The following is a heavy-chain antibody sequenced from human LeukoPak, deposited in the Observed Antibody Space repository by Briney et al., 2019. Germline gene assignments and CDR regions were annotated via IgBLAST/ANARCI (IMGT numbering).Heavy chain of an antibody. CDR3: ARLFDSSVGDYDSSLTIDY. V-gene: IGHV4-38-2*02. CDR2: IYHSGST. J-gene: IGHJ4*02. CDR1: GYSISSGYY. Sequence: PSETLSLTCTVSGYSISSGYYWGWIRQPPGKGLEWIGNIYHSGSTYYNPSLKSRVTISVDTSKNQFSLKLSSVTAADTAVYYCARLFDSSVGDYDSSLTIDYWGQGTLVTVSS. D-gene: IGHD3-22*01.